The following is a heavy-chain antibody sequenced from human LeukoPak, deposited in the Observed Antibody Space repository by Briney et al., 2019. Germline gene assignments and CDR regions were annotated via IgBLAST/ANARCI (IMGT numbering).Heavy chain of an antibody. J-gene: IGHJ3*02. Sequence: GGSLRLSCAASGLTFNKAWMGWVRQAPGKGLENIGRIKSKTDGGTTDYAAPVKGRFTISRDDSRSIAYLQMNSLKTEDTAVYYCTRRYNYDSSGYYYVRDAFDIWGQGTMVTVSS. CDR2: IKSKTDGGTT. D-gene: IGHD3-22*01. CDR1: GLTFNKAW. V-gene: IGHV3-15*01. CDR3: TRRYNYDSSGYYYVRDAFDI.